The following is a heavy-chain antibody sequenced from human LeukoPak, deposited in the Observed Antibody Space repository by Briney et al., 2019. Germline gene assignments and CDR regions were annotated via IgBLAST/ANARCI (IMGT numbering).Heavy chain of an antibody. CDR2: IRYDGSNK. CDR3: ARDPRTRYCSSTTCYNYYYYYMDV. Sequence: GGSLRLSCAASGFTFSSYGMHWVRQAPGKGLEWVAFIRYDGSNKYYADSVKGRFTISRDNSKNTLYLQMNSLRAEDTAVYYCARDPRTRYCSSTTCYNYYYYYMDVWGKGTTVTVSS. CDR1: GFTFSSYG. J-gene: IGHJ6*03. V-gene: IGHV3-30*02. D-gene: IGHD2-2*02.